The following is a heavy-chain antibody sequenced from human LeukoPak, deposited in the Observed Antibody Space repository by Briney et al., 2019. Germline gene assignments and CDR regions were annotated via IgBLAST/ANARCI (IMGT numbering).Heavy chain of an antibody. J-gene: IGHJ6*02. V-gene: IGHV1-2*06. CDR1: GYTFTGYY. D-gene: IGHD2-8*01. CDR3: ARYAILLENYYYYYGMDV. CDR2: INPNSGGT. Sequence: ASVKVSCEASGYTFTGYYMHWVRQAPGQGLEWMGRINPNSGGTNYAQKFQGRVTMTRDTSISTAYMELSRLRSDDTAVYYCARYAILLENYYYYYGMDVWGQGTTVTVSS.